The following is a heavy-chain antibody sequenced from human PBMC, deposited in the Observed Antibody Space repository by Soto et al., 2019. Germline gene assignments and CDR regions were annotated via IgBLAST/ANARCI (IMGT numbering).Heavy chain of an antibody. V-gene: IGHV4-34*01. J-gene: IGHJ5*02. CDR2: INHSGST. CDR3: ARGRVTMVRGVIGIYNWFDP. CDR1: GGSFNGYY. Sequence: SETLSLTCAVYGGSFNGYYWSWIRQPSGKGLEWIGEINHSGSTNYNPSLKSRVTISVDTSKNQFSLKLSSVTAADTAVYYCARGRVTMVRGVIGIYNWFDPWGQGTLVTVSS. D-gene: IGHD3-10*01.